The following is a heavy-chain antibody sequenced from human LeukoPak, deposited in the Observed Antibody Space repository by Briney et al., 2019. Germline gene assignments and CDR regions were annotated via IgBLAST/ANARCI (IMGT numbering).Heavy chain of an antibody. CDR2: IKQDGSEK. Sequence: GGSLRLSCAASGFTFGSYWMSWVRQAPGKGLEWVANIKQDGSEKYYVDSVKGRFTISRDNAKNSLYLQMNSLRAEDTAVYYCARDGPKFDYYGMDVWGQGTTVTVSS. V-gene: IGHV3-7*01. CDR1: GFTFGSYW. CDR3: ARDGPKFDYYGMDV. J-gene: IGHJ6*02.